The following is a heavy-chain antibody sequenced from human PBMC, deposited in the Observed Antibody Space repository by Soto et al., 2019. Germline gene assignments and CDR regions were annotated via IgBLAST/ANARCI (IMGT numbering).Heavy chain of an antibody. Sequence: GGSLRLSCAASGFTFNQYYMNWVRQSPGKGLEWVSSLSSSGTYIYYADSVKGRFTISRDNAKNSLYLQMNSLRAEDTAVYYCARGARCSNSNCFGSGAFDIWGQGTMVTVSS. J-gene: IGHJ3*02. D-gene: IGHD2-2*01. CDR1: GFTFNQYY. CDR2: LSSSGTYI. CDR3: ARGARCSNSNCFGSGAFDI. V-gene: IGHV3-21*01.